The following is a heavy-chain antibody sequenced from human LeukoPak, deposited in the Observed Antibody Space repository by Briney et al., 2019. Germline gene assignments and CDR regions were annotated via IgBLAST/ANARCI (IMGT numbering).Heavy chain of an antibody. V-gene: IGHV4-31*02. CDR3: ARGLAANYFFDY. J-gene: IGHJ4*02. CDR2: SYYSGNT. CDR1: GGSINSGGYY. D-gene: IGHD6-13*01. Sequence: SETLCFTCTVSGGSINSGGYYWSWIRQHPGKGLEWIGYSYYSGNTYYNPSLKSPVTLSVDTSKNQFSLKVISVTAADTAVYYCARGLAANYFFDYWGQGTLVTVSS.